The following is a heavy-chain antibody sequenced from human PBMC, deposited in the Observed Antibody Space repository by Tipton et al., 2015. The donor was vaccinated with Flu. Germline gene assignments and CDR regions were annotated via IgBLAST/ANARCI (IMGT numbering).Heavy chain of an antibody. V-gene: IGHV3-66*02. CDR3: ARGVAGGFDV. D-gene: IGHD6-19*01. CDR2: IYSPTYI. CDR1: GFTVSGQY. J-gene: IGHJ3*01. Sequence: SLRLSCAASGFTVSGQYMSWVRQGPGKGLRWVSVIYSPTYIYYTDSVKGRFTISRDIPRNRVYLQMNDPRPDDTGLYYCARGVAGGFDVWGQGTVVTVSS.